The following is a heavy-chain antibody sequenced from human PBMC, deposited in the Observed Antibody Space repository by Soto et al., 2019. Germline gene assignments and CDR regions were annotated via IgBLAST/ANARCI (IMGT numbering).Heavy chain of an antibody. J-gene: IGHJ4*02. V-gene: IGHV1-2*02. D-gene: IGHD2-21*02. Sequence: QVQLVHSGAEVKKPGASVKVSCKASGYAFTAYYIHWVRQAPGQGLEWMGWINPKSGGTKYAQKFQGRVTMTRDMSISTAYMELSSLRSDDTAEFYCARQLAYCGGDCYTEPIDYWGQGTLVTVSS. CDR2: INPKSGGT. CDR1: GYAFTAYY. CDR3: ARQLAYCGGDCYTEPIDY.